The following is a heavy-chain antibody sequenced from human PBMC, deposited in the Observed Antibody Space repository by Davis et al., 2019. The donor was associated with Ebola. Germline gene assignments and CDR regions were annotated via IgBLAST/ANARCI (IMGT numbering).Heavy chain of an antibody. V-gene: IGHV1-2*04. J-gene: IGHJ5*02. CDR2: INPNSGGT. CDR3: ARDPRPGVLNWFDP. D-gene: IGHD1-1*01. CDR1: GYTFTGYY. Sequence: AASVKVSCKASGYTFTGYYMHWVRQAPGQGLEWMGWINPNSGGTNYAQKFQGWVTMTRDTSISTAYMELSSLRSEDTAVYYCARDPRPGVLNWFDPWGQGTLVTVSS.